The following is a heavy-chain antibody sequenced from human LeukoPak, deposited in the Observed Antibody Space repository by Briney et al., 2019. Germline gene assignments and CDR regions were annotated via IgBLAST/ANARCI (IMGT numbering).Heavy chain of an antibody. V-gene: IGHV3-30*18. CDR1: GFTFSSYG. D-gene: IGHD3-10*01. J-gene: IGHJ4*02. Sequence: PRRSLRLSCAASGFTFSSYGMHWVRQPPGKGLEWVAVISYDGSNKYYADSVKGRFTISRDISKNTLYLQMNSLRGEDTAVYYCAKLDGSFDYWGQGTLVTVSS. CDR3: AKLDGSFDY. CDR2: ISYDGSNK.